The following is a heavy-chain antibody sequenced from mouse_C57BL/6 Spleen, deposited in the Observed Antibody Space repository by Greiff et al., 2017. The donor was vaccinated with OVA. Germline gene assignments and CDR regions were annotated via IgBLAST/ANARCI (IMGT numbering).Heavy chain of an antibody. CDR2: IDPSDSYT. D-gene: IGHD4-1*01. CDR1: GYTFTSYW. CDR3: ARRDWGFDY. J-gene: IGHJ2*01. Sequence: QVQLQQPGAELVKPGASVKLSCKASGYTFTSYWMQWVKQRPGQGLEWIGEIDPSDSYTNYNQKFKGKATLTVDTSTSTAYMQRSSLTSEDSAVYYCARRDWGFDYWGQGTTLTVSS. V-gene: IGHV1-50*01.